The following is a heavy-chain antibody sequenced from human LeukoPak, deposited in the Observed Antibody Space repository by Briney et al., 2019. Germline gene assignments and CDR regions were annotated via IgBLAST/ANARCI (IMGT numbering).Heavy chain of an antibody. V-gene: IGHV3-30*04. CDR1: GFTFSSYA. J-gene: IGHJ4*02. Sequence: PGGSLRLSCAASGFTFSSYAMRWVRQAPGKGLEWVAVISYDGSNKYYADSVKGRFTISRDNSKNTLYLQMNSLRAEDTAVYYCAGYSFGWLAPYYFDYWGQGTLVTVSS. CDR3: AGYSFGWLAPYYFDY. D-gene: IGHD6-13*01. CDR2: ISYDGSNK.